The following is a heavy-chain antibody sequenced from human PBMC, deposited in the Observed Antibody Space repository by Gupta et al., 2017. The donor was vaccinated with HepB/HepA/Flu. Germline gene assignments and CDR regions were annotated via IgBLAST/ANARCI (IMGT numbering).Heavy chain of an antibody. V-gene: IGHV1-2*02. Sequence: QVQLVQSGAEVKKPGAAVKVACKASGYIFTNFYLPWMRQAPGQVPEWMGWINPDSGDTDSAQKFRGRISLTRDTSISTAYMDLSRLTSDDTAVYYCARAYGAKLGGKPNIWWFDPWGQGTQVTVSS. CDR1: GYIFTNFY. CDR3: ARAYGAKLGGKPNIWWFDP. CDR2: INPDSGDT. J-gene: IGHJ5*02. D-gene: IGHD4/OR15-4a*01.